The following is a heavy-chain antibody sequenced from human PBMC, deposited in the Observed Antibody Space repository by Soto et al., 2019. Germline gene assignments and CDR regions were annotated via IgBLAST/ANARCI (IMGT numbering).Heavy chain of an antibody. CDR2: IIPIFGTA. Sequence: SVKVSCKASGGTFSSYAISWVRQAPGQGLEWMGGIIPIFGTANYAQKFQGRVTITADKSTSTAYMELSSLRSEDTAVYYCARSLAARRPYATSALNWFDPWGQGTLVTVS. CDR1: GGTFSSYA. V-gene: IGHV1-69*06. CDR3: ARSLAARRPYATSALNWFDP. J-gene: IGHJ5*02. D-gene: IGHD6-6*01.